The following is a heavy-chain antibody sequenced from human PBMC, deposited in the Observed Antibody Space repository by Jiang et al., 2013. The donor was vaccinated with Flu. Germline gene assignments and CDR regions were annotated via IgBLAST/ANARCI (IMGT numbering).Heavy chain of an antibody. Sequence: QTLSLTCAISGDSVSSNNAAWSWIRQSPSRGLEWLGRTYYRSKWYNNYAVSVESRITISPDTSKNRFSLQLDSVTPGDTAVYYCARWVHDSSLFDRWGQGTLVTVSS. CDR1: GDSVSSNNAA. V-gene: IGHV6-1*01. CDR2: TYYRSKWYN. D-gene: IGHD6-6*01. CDR3: ARWVHDSSLFDR. J-gene: IGHJ4*02.